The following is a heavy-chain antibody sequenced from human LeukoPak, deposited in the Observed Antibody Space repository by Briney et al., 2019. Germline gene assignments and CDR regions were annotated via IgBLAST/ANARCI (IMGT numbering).Heavy chain of an antibody. V-gene: IGHV3-53*01. CDR1: GFTVSSNY. J-gene: IGHJ4*02. D-gene: IGHD1-26*01. CDR3: AREVVVVGATGGGFDY. CDR2: IYSGGST. Sequence: GGSLRLSCAASGFTVSSNYMSWVRQAPGKGLEWVSVIYSGGSTYYADSVKGRFIISRDTSKNTLDLQMNSLRAEDTAVYYCAREVVVVGATGGGFDYWGQGTLVTVSS.